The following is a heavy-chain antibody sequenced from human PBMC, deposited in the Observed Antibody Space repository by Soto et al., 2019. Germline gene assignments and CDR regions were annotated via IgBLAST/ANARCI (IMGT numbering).Heavy chain of an antibody. Sequence: EVQLVESGGGLVKPGGSLRLYCAASGFTFSSYSMNWVRQAPGKGLEWVSSISSSSSYIYYADSVKGRFTISRDNAKNSLYLQMNSLRAEDTAVYYCARPMYYYDSSGYHYWGQGTLVTVSS. CDR2: ISSSSSYI. CDR1: GFTFSSYS. D-gene: IGHD3-22*01. CDR3: ARPMYYYDSSGYHY. J-gene: IGHJ4*02. V-gene: IGHV3-21*01.